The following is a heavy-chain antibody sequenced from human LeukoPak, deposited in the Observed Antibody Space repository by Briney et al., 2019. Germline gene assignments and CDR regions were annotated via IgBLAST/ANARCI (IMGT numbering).Heavy chain of an antibody. J-gene: IGHJ5*02. D-gene: IGHD7-27*01. CDR2: MNPNSGNT. V-gene: IGHV1-8*01. CDR3: ARGRELGKRLIWFDP. Sequence: APVKVSCKASGYTFTSYDINWVRQATGQGLEWMGWMNPNSGNTGYAQKFQGRVTMTRNTSISTAYMELSSLRSEDTAVYYCARGRELGKRLIWFDPWGQGTLVTVSS. CDR1: GYTFTSYD.